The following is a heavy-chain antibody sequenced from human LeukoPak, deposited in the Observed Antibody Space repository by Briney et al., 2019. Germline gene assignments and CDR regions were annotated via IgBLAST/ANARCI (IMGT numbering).Heavy chain of an antibody. Sequence: SETLSLTCAVYGGSFSGYYWSWSRQPPGKGLEWIGEINHSGSTNYNPSLKSRVTISVDTSKNQFSLKLSSVTAADTAVYYCARGHAGVGYCSSISCYTASSCYYGMDVWGQGTTVTVSS. CDR3: ARGHAGVGYCSSISCYTASSCYYGMDV. J-gene: IGHJ6*02. CDR2: INHSGST. CDR1: GGSFSGYY. D-gene: IGHD2-2*02. V-gene: IGHV4-34*01.